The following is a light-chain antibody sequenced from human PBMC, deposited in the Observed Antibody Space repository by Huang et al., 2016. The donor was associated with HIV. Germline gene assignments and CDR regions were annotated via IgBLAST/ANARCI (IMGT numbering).Light chain of an antibody. CDR2: GAS. CDR1: QSFTSDY. CDR3: QQYGSSLGT. Sequence: EIVLTLSPGTLSLSPGERATLSCWASQSFTSDYVAWYQQKPGQAPRLLIYGASIRATGIPDRFSGSGSVTYFTLTISRLEPGDFAVYYCQQYGSSLGTFGGGTKVEIK. V-gene: IGKV3-20*01. J-gene: IGKJ4*01.